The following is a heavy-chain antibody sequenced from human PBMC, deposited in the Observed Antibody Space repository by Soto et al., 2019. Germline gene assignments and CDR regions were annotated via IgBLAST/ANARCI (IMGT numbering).Heavy chain of an antibody. Sequence: SETLSLTCTVSGVSISSYYWSWIRQPPGKGLEWIGYIYYSGSTNYNPSLKSRVTISVDTSKNQFSLKLSSVTAADTAVYYCARDSLIAVAGFGYNWFDPWGQGTLVTVSS. D-gene: IGHD6-19*01. CDR1: GVSISSYY. CDR3: ARDSLIAVAGFGYNWFDP. CDR2: IYYSGST. V-gene: IGHV4-59*01. J-gene: IGHJ5*02.